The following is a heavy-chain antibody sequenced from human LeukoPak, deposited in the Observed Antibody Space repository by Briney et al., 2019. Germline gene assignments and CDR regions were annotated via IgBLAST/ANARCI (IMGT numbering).Heavy chain of an antibody. D-gene: IGHD5-18*01. CDR3: ARGYSYGSYWYFDL. J-gene: IGHJ2*01. Sequence: SETLSLTCTVSGGSISSYYWSWIRQPPGKGLEWIGEIYHSGSTNYNPSLKSRVTISVDKSKNQFSLKLSSVTAADTAVYYCARGYSYGSYWYFDLWGRGTLVTVSS. V-gene: IGHV4-59*12. CDR1: GGSISSYY. CDR2: IYHSGST.